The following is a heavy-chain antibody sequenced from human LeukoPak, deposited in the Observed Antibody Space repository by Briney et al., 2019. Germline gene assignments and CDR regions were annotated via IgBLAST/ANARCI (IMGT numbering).Heavy chain of an antibody. CDR1: GFTFSSYS. Sequence: GGSRRLSCAASGFTFSSYSMNWVRQAPGKGLEWVSSISSSSSYIYYADSVKGRFTISRDNAKNSLYLQMNSLRAEDTAVYYCARSEDGYVDYWGQGTLVTVSS. D-gene: IGHD5-24*01. J-gene: IGHJ4*02. V-gene: IGHV3-21*01. CDR3: ARSEDGYVDY. CDR2: ISSSSSYI.